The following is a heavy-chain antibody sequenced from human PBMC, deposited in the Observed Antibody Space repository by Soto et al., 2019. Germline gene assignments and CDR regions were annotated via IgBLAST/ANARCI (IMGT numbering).Heavy chain of an antibody. Sequence: GGSLRLSCAASGFTFSSYSMNWVRQAPGKGLEWVSYISSSSSTIYYADSVKGRFTISRDNAKNSLYLQMNSLRAEDTAVYYCARGKIVATYYYYYMDVWGKGTTVTVSS. CDR3: ARGKIVATYYYYYMDV. J-gene: IGHJ6*03. D-gene: IGHD5-12*01. CDR2: ISSSSSTI. V-gene: IGHV3-48*01. CDR1: GFTFSSYS.